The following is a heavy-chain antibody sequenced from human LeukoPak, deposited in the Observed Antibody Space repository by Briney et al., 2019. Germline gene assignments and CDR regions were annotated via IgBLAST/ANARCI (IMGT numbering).Heavy chain of an antibody. J-gene: IGHJ6*02. V-gene: IGHV4-4*07. CDR3: ARDSYYSKMDV. CDR1: SGSFSSYY. Sequence: SETLSLTCTVSSGSFSSYYWTWIRQPAGKGLEWIGRIYITGSTNYNPSLKSRVIMSVDTSKNQFSLKLSSVTAADTAVYYCARDSYYSKMDVWGQGTTVTVSS. CDR2: IYITGST.